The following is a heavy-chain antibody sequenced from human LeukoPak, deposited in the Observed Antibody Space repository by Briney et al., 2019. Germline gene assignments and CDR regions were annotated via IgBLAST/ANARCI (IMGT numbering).Heavy chain of an antibody. CDR2: IYPGESIYASENT. CDR3: ARGTVGATVRGAFDI. D-gene: IGHD1-26*01. Sequence: SETLSLTCSVSGVSISAYYWSWIRRPAGKGLEWIGRIYPGESIYASENTNYNPSLKSRVSLSADTSKNQVSLKLRSVTAADTAVYYCARGTVGATVRGAFDIWGQGTMVTVSS. J-gene: IGHJ3*02. V-gene: IGHV4-4*07. CDR1: GVSISAYY.